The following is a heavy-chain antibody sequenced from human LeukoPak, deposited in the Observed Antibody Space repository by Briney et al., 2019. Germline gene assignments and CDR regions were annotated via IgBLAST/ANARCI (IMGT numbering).Heavy chain of an antibody. Sequence: PGGSLRLSCAASGFTFSSYNMNWVRQAPGKGLEWVSFISTSNSYIYYADSVKGRFTISRDNAKNSLYLQMNSLRAEDTAVYYCARGEWSSAPFDFWGQGTLVTVSS. V-gene: IGHV3-21*01. CDR1: GFTFSSYN. CDR3: ARGEWSSAPFDF. CDR2: ISTSNSYI. D-gene: IGHD6-25*01. J-gene: IGHJ4*02.